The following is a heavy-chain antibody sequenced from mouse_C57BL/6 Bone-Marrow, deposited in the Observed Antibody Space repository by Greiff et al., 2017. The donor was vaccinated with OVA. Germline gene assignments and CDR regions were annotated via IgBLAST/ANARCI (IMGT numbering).Heavy chain of an antibody. CDR2: IDPENGDT. Sequence: VQLQQSGAELVRPGASVKLSCTASGFNIKDDYMHWVKQRPEQGLEWIGWIDPENGDTEYASKFQGKATITADTSSNTAYLQLSSLTSEDTAVYDCTDHGYSAWFAYWGQGTLVTVSA. CDR1: GFNIKDDY. D-gene: IGHD2-3*01. V-gene: IGHV14-4*01. J-gene: IGHJ3*01. CDR3: TDHGYSAWFAY.